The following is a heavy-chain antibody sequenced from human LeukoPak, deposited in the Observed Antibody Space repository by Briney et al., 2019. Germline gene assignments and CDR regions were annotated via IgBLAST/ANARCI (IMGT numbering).Heavy chain of an antibody. CDR3: AKDTYDSSGYQYYLDY. Sequence: PGRSLRLSCAASGFTFDDYAMHWVRQAPGKGMEWVSGISWNSGSIGYADSVKGRFTISRDNAKNSLYLQMNSLRAEDTALYYCAKDTYDSSGYQYYLDYWGQGTLVTVSS. V-gene: IGHV3-9*01. CDR2: ISWNSGSI. CDR1: GFTFDDYA. D-gene: IGHD3-22*01. J-gene: IGHJ4*02.